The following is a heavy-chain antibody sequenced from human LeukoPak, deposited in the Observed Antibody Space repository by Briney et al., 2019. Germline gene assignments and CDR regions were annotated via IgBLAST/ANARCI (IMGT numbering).Heavy chain of an antibody. CDR1: GFTFSDFF. CDR3: AKDQSHSSGWPTIVDY. V-gene: IGHV3-11*01. CDR2: ISYRADTT. J-gene: IGHJ4*02. Sequence: PGGSLRLSCVASGFTFSDFFMSWIRQAPGKGLEWISFISYRADTTYYADSVKGRFTISRDNAKSSVFLQMNSLRVEDTAVYYCAKDQSHSSGWPTIVDYWGQGTLVTVSS. D-gene: IGHD6-19*01.